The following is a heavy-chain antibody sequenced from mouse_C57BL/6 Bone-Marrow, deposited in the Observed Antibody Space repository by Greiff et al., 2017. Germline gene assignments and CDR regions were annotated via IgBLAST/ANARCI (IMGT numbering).Heavy chain of an antibody. Sequence: VQLQQSGAELVRPGASVTLSCKASGYTFTDYEMHWVKQTPVHGLEWIGAIDPETGGTAYNQKFKGKAILTADKSSSTAYMELRSLTSEDSAVYYCTRPLYGNYDWFAYWGQGTLVTVSA. J-gene: IGHJ3*01. CDR3: TRPLYGNYDWFAY. V-gene: IGHV1-15*01. D-gene: IGHD2-1*01. CDR2: IDPETGGT. CDR1: GYTFTDYE.